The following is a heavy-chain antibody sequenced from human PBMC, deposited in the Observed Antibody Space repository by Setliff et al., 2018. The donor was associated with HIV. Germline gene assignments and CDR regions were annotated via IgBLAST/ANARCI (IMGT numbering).Heavy chain of an antibody. CDR3: ARGGPPRVATLYWFDP. Sequence: ASVKVSCKASGYTFTSYAMHWVRQAPGQRLEWMGWIHAGNGYTKYSQKFQGRVTMTRDTSTSTVYMELSSLRSEDTAVYYCARGGPPRVATLYWFDPWGQGTLVTVSS. D-gene: IGHD2-15*01. V-gene: IGHV1-3*01. CDR2: IHAGNGYT. J-gene: IGHJ5*02. CDR1: GYTFTSYA.